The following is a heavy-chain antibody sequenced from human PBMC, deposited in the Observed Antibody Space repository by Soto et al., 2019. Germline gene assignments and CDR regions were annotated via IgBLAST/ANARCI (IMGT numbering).Heavy chain of an antibody. V-gene: IGHV4-39*06. CDR1: GGSISSLSYY. CDR3: ARGPPIVGNTTPLDS. J-gene: IGHJ4*02. Sequence: PSETLSLTCTVSGGSISSLSYYWGWIRQPPGKGLEWIGSIFFTGNTYYNPSLESRVAISVDTSNNQFALTLTSVTAADTAVYFCARGPPIVGNTTPLDSWGQGTLVTVSS. CDR2: IFFTGNT. D-gene: IGHD1-26*01.